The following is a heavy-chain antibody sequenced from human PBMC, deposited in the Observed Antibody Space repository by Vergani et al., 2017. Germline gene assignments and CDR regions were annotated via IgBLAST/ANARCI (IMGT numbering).Heavy chain of an antibody. CDR2: IIPIFGTA. CDR1: GGTFSSYA. D-gene: IGHD4-23*01. Sequence: QVQMVQSGAEVKKPGSSVKVSCKASGGTFSSYAISWVRQAPGQGLEWMGGIIPIFGTANYAQKFQGRVTITADESTSTAYMELSSLRSEDTAVYSCARSGYGGNSSPYDAFDIWGQGTMVTVSS. V-gene: IGHV1-69*01. CDR3: ARSGYGGNSSPYDAFDI. J-gene: IGHJ3*02.